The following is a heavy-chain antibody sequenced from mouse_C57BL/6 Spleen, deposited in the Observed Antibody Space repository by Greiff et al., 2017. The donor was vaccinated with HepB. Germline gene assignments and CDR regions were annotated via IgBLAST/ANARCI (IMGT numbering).Heavy chain of an antibody. V-gene: IGHV1-52*01. CDR1: GYTFTSYW. CDR2: IDPSDSET. CDR3: ASFPYYYGSSHWYFDV. Sequence: VQLQQPGAELVRPGSSVKLSCKASGYTFTSYWMHWVKQRPIQGLEWIGNIDPSDSETHYNQKFKDKATLTVDKSSSTAYMQLSSLTSEDSAVYYCASFPYYYGSSHWYFDVWGTGTTVTVSS. D-gene: IGHD1-1*01. J-gene: IGHJ1*03.